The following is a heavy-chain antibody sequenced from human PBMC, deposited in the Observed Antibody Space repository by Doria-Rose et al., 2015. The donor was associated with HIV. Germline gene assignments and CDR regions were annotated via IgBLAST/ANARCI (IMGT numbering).Heavy chain of an antibody. CDR2: INHSGST. J-gene: IGHJ6*02. V-gene: IGHV4-34*01. CDR3: ARGLLRGGWNDVDYYYGMDV. D-gene: IGHD1-1*01. Sequence: QVQLQESDAGLVKPSETLSLTCAVFGGSFSGYYWSWIRQPPGKGLEWIGEINHSGSTNYKTSLKSRVTISLDTSKTRFALRLSSVTAADTAVYYCARGLLRGGWNDVDYYYGMDVWGQGTTVTVSS. CDR1: GGSFSGYY.